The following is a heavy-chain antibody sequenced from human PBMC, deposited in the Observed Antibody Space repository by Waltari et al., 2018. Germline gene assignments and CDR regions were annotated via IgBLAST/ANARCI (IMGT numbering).Heavy chain of an antibody. CDR2: INSDGSGT. D-gene: IGHD3-22*01. CDR1: AVTCFRSW. V-gene: IGHV3-74*01. J-gene: IGHJ6*03. CDR3: AREPSPDSSGYFYYYMDV. Sequence: ELQLVESGGGLVQPGGSLRLSCSASAVTCFRSWMHWVAQAPGKGLVWVSRINSDGSGTIYADSVKGRFTISRDNAKNTLYLQLNSLRVEDTAVYYCAREPSPDSSGYFYYYMDVWGKGTTVTVSS.